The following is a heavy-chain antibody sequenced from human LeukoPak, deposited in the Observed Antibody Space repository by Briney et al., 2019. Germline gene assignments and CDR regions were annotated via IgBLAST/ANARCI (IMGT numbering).Heavy chain of an antibody. CDR1: GFTFDDYA. V-gene: IGHV3-9*01. Sequence: PGGSLRLSCAASGFTFDDYAMHWVPHAPGKGLEWVSGISWNSGSIGYADSVKGRFTISRDNSKNTLYVQMNSLRAEDTAVYYCAKIITAAGINYWGQGTLVTVSS. D-gene: IGHD6-13*01. CDR2: ISWNSGSI. J-gene: IGHJ4*02. CDR3: AKIITAAGINY.